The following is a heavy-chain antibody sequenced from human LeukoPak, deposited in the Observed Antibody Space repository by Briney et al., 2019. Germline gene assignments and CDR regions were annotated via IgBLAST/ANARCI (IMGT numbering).Heavy chain of an antibody. Sequence: GSSLRLSCAASGFTFSSSAMHWVRQAPGKGLEWVAVISYDGSNKYYADSVKGRFTISRDNSKNTLYLQMNSLRAGDTAVYYCARDSDADSVPDYWGQGTLVTVSS. CDR3: ARDSDADSVPDY. D-gene: IGHD2-2*01. J-gene: IGHJ4*02. V-gene: IGHV3-30-3*01. CDR1: GFTFSSSA. CDR2: ISYDGSNK.